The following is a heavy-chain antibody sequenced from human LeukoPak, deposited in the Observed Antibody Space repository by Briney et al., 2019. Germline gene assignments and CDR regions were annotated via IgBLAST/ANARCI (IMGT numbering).Heavy chain of an antibody. CDR1: GGSISSYY. CDR3: ARRKNAYYYDSSGYLGAFDI. V-gene: IGHV4-59*08. Sequence: SETLSLTCTVSGGSISSYYWSWIRQPPGKGLEWIGYIYYSGSTNYNPSLKSRVTISVDTSKNQFSPKLSSVTAADTAVYYCARRKNAYYYDSSGYLGAFDIWGQGTMVTVSS. J-gene: IGHJ3*02. D-gene: IGHD3-22*01. CDR2: IYYSGST.